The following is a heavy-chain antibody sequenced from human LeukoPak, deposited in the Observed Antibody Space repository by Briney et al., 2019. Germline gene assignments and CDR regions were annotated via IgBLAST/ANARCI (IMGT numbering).Heavy chain of an antibody. CDR1: GDSVSNRNAT. CDR2: TYYRSKWHS. D-gene: IGHD6-13*01. CDR3: ARDEDSSSWLAVSWFDP. V-gene: IGHV6-1*01. J-gene: IGHJ5*02. Sequence: PSQTLSLTCAISGDSVSNRNATWNWLRPSPSRGLVWLVRTYYRSKWHSDYAVSVKSRITFNPDTSKNPFSLQLNSVTPEDTAVYFCARDEDSSSWLAVSWFDPWGQGALVTVSS.